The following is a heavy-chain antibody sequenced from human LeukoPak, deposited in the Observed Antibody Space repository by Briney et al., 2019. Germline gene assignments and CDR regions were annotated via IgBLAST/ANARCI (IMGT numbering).Heavy chain of an antibody. CDR1: GYTFTSYG. D-gene: IGHD6-13*01. CDR3: ARGGVSSSWYYYYYMDV. CDR2: ISAYNGNT. J-gene: IGHJ6*03. V-gene: IGHV1-18*01. Sequence: ASAKVSCKASGYTFTSYGISWVRQAPGQGLEWMGWISAYNGNTNYAQKLQGRVTMTTDTSTSTAYMELRSLRSDDTAVYYCARGGVSSSWYYYYYMDVWGKGTTVTVSS.